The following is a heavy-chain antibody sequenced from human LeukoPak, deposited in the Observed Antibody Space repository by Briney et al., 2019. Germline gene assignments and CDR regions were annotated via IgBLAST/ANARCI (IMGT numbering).Heavy chain of an antibody. Sequence: VASVKVSCKASGGTFSSYAISWVRQAPGQGLEWMGGIIPIFGTANYAQKFQGRVTITADESTSTAYMELSSLGSEDTAVYYCARSSSTRRPPDYYYYMDVWGKGTTVTISS. V-gene: IGHV1-69*01. J-gene: IGHJ6*03. D-gene: IGHD2-2*01. CDR1: GGTFSSYA. CDR3: ARSSSTRRPPDYYYYMDV. CDR2: IIPIFGTA.